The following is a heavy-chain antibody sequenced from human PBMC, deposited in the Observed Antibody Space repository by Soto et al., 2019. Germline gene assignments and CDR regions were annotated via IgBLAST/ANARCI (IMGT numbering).Heavy chain of an antibody. Sequence: GGSLRLSCAASGLNFSNFAMSWVRQAPGKGLEWVSAISGSGTSTYDADSVKGRFSISRDNSKNTLYLQMNSLRAEDTAVYYCAKDRKSGSGWYWDYWGQGTLVTVSS. CDR1: GLNFSNFA. J-gene: IGHJ4*02. D-gene: IGHD6-19*01. V-gene: IGHV3-23*01. CDR3: AKDRKSGSGWYWDY. CDR2: ISGSGTST.